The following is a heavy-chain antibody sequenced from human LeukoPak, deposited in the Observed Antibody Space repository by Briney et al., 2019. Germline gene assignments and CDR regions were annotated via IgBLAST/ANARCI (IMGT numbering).Heavy chain of an antibody. CDR3: ARDYCSGGSCFDY. CDR2: ISSSGSTI. J-gene: IGHJ4*02. D-gene: IGHD2-15*01. V-gene: IGHV3-48*03. CDR1: GLTFSSYE. Sequence: GGSLRLSCAASGLTFSSYEMNWVRQAPGKGLEWVSYISSSGSTIYYADSVKGRFTISRDNAKNSLYLQMNSLRAEDTAVYYCARDYCSGGSCFDYWGQGTLVTVSS.